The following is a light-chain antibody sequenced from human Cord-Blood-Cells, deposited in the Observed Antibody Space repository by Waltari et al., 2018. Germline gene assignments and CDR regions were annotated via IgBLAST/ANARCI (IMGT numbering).Light chain of an antibody. J-gene: IGLJ3*02. Sequence: NFMLTQPPSVSESPGKTVTISCTRSRGSIASTYVQWYQQRPGSAPTTVIYEDNQRPSGVPDRFSGSIDSSSNSASLTISGLKTEDEADYYCQSYDSSPWVFGGGTKLTVL. V-gene: IGLV6-57*03. CDR1: RGSIASTY. CDR2: EDN. CDR3: QSYDSSPWV.